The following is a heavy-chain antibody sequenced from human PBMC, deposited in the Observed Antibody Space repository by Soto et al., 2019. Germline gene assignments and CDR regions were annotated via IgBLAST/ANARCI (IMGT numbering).Heavy chain of an antibody. CDR1: GFTLGRCG. Sequence: PGGSLRLSCAASGFTLGRCGMSWVRQAPGKGLEWVSAVSPNGQGIYYADSVRGRFTISRDFSKNTVFLHMDSLRAEDTAVYYCAKDRDYPRDYFHYWGQGTLVTVSS. V-gene: IGHV3-23*01. J-gene: IGHJ4*02. D-gene: IGHD3-10*01. CDR3: AKDRDYPRDYFHY. CDR2: VSPNGQGI.